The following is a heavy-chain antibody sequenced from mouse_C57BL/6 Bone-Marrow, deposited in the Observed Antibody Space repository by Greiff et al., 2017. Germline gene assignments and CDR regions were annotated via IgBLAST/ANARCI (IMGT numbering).Heavy chain of an antibody. J-gene: IGHJ2*01. CDR1: GYAFSSSW. CDR2: FYPGDGDT. Sequence: QVQLQQSGPELVKPGASVKISCKASGYAFSSSWMNWVKQRPGTGLEWIGRFYPGDGDTNYNGKFQGKATLTADKSSSTAYMQLSSLTSEDSAVYFCAKEITTVVATNFDYWGQGTTLTVSS. CDR3: AKEITTVVATNFDY. V-gene: IGHV1-82*01. D-gene: IGHD1-1*01.